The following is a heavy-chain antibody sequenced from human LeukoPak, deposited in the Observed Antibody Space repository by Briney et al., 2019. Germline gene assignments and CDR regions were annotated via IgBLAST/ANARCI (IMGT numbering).Heavy chain of an antibody. D-gene: IGHD3-22*01. CDR3: ATFVPDSESSEYYIHAFHI. V-gene: IGHV1-2*02. CDR2: INPNSGGT. CDR1: GYTFTGYY. J-gene: IGHJ3*02. Sequence: ASVKVSCKASGYTFTGYYMHWVRQAPGQGLEWMGWINPNSGGTNYAQKFQGRVTMTEDPSTDTAYMELSNLRTEDTAVYYCATFVPDSESSEYYIHAFHIWGRGTTVSVS.